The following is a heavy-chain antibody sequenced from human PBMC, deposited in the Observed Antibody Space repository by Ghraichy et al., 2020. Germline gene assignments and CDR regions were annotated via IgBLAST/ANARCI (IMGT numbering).Heavy chain of an antibody. J-gene: IGHJ4*02. CDR1: GFTFSSYS. Sequence: GGSLRLSCAASGFTFSSYSMNWVRQAPGKGLEWVSSISSSSSYIYYADSVMGRFTISRDNAKNSLYLQMNSLRAEDTAVYYCARSIVGATTFSDYWGQGTLVTVSS. CDR3: ARSIVGATTFSDY. V-gene: IGHV3-21*01. D-gene: IGHD1-26*01. CDR2: ISSSSSYI.